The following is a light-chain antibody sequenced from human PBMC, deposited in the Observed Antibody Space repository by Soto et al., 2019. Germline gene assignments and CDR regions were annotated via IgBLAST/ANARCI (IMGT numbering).Light chain of an antibody. CDR3: QQRSIWPWT. CDR1: QSVSSRH. V-gene: IGKV3D-20*02. CDR2: GTS. J-gene: IGKJ1*01. Sequence: EIVVTQSPGTLSLSPGERATLSCRASQSVSSRHLAWYQQKPGQAPRLPIYGTSNRATGLPARFSGSGSGTDFTLTISSLEPEDFAVFYCQQRSIWPWTFGQGPRWIS.